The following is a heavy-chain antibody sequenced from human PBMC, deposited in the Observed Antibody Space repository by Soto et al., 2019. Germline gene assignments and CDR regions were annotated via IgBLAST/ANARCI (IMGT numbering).Heavy chain of an antibody. CDR3: ARDMTRTVVPYFDF. J-gene: IGHJ4*02. CDR2: IIPISGAA. D-gene: IGHD1-7*01. Sequence: ASVKVSFKASGGTFSNYVVNWVRQAPGQGLEWMGRIIPISGAANYAQKFQGRVTITADKSTSTSYMELSSLRSEDTAVYYWARDMTRTVVPYFDFWGQGTLVTVSS. V-gene: IGHV1-69*06. CDR1: GGTFSNYV.